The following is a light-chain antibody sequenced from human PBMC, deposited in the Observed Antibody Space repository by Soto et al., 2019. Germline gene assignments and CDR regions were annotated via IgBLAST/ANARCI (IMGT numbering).Light chain of an antibody. CDR3: VSYTDTDTLV. CDR2: EVT. Sequence: QSALTQPASVSGSRGQSIIISCVGRNTDVGQDKSVSWYQQGPGKAPKLLIFEVTNRPSGVSNRFSGSRSGSTASLTISGLQPDDEGDYFCVSYTDTDTLVFGTGTKVTVL. J-gene: IGLJ1*01. CDR1: NTDVGQDKS. V-gene: IGLV2-14*01.